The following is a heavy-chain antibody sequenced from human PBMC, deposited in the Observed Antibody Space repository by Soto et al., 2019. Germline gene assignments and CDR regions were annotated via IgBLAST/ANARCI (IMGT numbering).Heavy chain of an antibody. Sequence: VKVSCKASGYTFTSYDINWVRQATGQGLEWMGWMNPNSGNTGYAQKLQGRVTMTRNTSISTAHMELSSLRSEDTAVYYCASGIAAAGTIYYYGMDVWGQGTTVTVSS. V-gene: IGHV1-8*01. J-gene: IGHJ6*02. CDR2: MNPNSGNT. D-gene: IGHD6-13*01. CDR1: GYTFTSYD. CDR3: ASGIAAAGTIYYYGMDV.